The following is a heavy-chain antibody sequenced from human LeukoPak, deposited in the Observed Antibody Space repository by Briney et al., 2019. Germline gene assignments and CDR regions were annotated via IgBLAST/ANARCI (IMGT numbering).Heavy chain of an antibody. Sequence: GGSLRLSCAASGFTFSSYEMNWVRQAPGKGLEWVSYISSSGSTIYYADSVKGRFTISRDNAKNSLYLQMNSLRAQDTAVYYCAELGITMIGGVWGQGTLVTVSS. D-gene: IGHD3-10*02. CDR3: AELGITMIGGV. V-gene: IGHV3-48*03. CDR1: GFTFSSYE. CDR2: ISSSGSTI. J-gene: IGHJ4*02.